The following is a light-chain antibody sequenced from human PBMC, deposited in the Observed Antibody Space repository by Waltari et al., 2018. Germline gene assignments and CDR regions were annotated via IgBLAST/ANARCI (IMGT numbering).Light chain of an antibody. CDR1: RGHTHYA. V-gene: IGLV4-69*01. Sequence: QLVLTQSPSASASLGASVKFTCTLSRGHTHYAVPRHQQPPGKGPRFLMKINSDGSHNKGDGIPERFSGSSSGAERFLTISSLQSEDEADYYCQAWGTGIVFGGGTKLTVL. CDR2: INSDGSH. CDR3: QAWGTGIV. J-gene: IGLJ3*02.